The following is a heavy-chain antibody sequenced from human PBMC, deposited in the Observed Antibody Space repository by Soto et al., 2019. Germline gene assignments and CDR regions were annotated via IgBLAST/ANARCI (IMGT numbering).Heavy chain of an antibody. V-gene: IGHV1-69*08. CDR2: IIPILDNT. J-gene: IGHJ5*02. CDR1: GGTFSTYT. Sequence: SVKVSCKASGGTFSTYTLSWVRQAPGQGLEWMGRIIPILDNTNYAQNFQGRVTITADKSTSTVYMELNSLRSDDTALYYCAREGFVCTSCSEPWGQGTLVTVSS. CDR3: AREGFVCTSCSEP. D-gene: IGHD2-2*01.